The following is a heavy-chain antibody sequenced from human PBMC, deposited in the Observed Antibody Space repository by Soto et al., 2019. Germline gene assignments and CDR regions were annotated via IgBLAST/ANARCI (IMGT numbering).Heavy chain of an antibody. Sequence: ASVKVSCKASGYTFTSYGISWVRQAPGQGLEWMGWISAYNGNTNYAQKLQGRVTMTTDTSTSTAYMELRSLRSDDTAVYYCARDRRLAVAGSNAFDIWGQGTMVTVSS. CDR1: GYTFTSYG. D-gene: IGHD6-19*01. J-gene: IGHJ3*02. V-gene: IGHV1-18*01. CDR2: ISAYNGNT. CDR3: ARDRRLAVAGSNAFDI.